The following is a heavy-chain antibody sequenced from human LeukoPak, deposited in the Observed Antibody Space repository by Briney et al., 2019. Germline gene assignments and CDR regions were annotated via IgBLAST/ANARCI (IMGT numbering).Heavy chain of an antibody. CDR1: GYTSTSYG. V-gene: IGHV1-18*01. CDR2: ISAYNGNT. Sequence: ASVKVSCKASGYTSTSYGISWVRQAPGQGLEWMGWISAYNGNTNYAQKLQGRVTMTTDTSTSTAYMELRSLRSDDTAVYYCAREIPHYDSSGYYYYYGMDVWGQGTTVTVSS. D-gene: IGHD3-22*01. CDR3: AREIPHYDSSGYYYYYGMDV. J-gene: IGHJ6*02.